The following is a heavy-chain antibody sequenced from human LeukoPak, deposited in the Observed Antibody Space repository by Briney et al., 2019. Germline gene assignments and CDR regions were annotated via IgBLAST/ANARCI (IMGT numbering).Heavy chain of an antibody. D-gene: IGHD1-14*01. CDR3: AREGLIPRRGMTYYFDY. Sequence: PGGSLRLSCAASGLTFNKSWMSWVRQAPGKGLEWVANIKQDGSEKYYVDSVKGRFTISRDNAKNSLYLQMNSLRAEDTAVYYCAREGLIPRRGMTYYFDYWGQGTLVTVSS. CDR2: IKQDGSEK. V-gene: IGHV3-7*01. CDR1: GLTFNKSW. J-gene: IGHJ4*02.